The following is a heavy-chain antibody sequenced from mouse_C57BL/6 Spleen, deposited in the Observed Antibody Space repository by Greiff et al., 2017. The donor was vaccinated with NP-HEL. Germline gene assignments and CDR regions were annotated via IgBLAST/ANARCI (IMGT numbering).Heavy chain of an antibody. Sequence: QVQLQQPGAELVKPGASVKISCKASGYAFSSYWMNWVKQRPGKGLEWIGQIYPGDGDTNYNGKFKGKATLTADKSSSTAYMQLSSLTSEDSAVYCCARSIGLRSYWYFDVWGTGTTVTVSS. D-gene: IGHD2-4*01. CDR1: GYAFSSYW. CDR2: IYPGDGDT. CDR3: ARSIGLRSYWYFDV. V-gene: IGHV1-80*01. J-gene: IGHJ1*03.